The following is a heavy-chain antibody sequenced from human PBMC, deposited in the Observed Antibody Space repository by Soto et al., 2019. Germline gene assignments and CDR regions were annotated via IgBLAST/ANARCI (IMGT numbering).Heavy chain of an antibody. CDR1: GYSFTSYW. Sequence: GESLKISCKGSGYSFTSYWIGWVRQMPGKGLEWMAIIYPGDSNIKYSPSFQGQVTISADRSITTAYLQWSSLKASDTAMYYCARQNGGYCSGGSCYDFFDYWSQGTLVTVSS. J-gene: IGHJ4*02. CDR2: IYPGDSNI. CDR3: ARQNGGYCSGGSCYDFFDY. V-gene: IGHV5-51*01. D-gene: IGHD2-15*01.